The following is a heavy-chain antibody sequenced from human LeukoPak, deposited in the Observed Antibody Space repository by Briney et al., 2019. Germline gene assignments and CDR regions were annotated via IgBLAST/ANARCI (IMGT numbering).Heavy chain of an antibody. CDR2: INHSGST. D-gene: IGHD5-18*01. J-gene: IGHJ4*02. V-gene: IGHV4-34*01. CDR3: ASTQRGYSYGYPGY. Sequence: PSETLSLTCAVYGGSFSGYHWSWIRQPPGKGLEWIGEINHSGSTNYNPSLKSRVTISVDTSKNQFSLKLSSVTAADTAVYYCASTQRGYSYGYPGYWGQGTLVTVPS. CDR1: GGSFSGYH.